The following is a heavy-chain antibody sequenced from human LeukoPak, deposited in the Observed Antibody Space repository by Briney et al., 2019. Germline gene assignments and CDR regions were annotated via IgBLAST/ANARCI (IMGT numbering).Heavy chain of an antibody. CDR1: GYSFTNYW. V-gene: IGHV5-51*01. Sequence: GESLKISCKGSGYSFTNYWIGGVRQMPGKGLEWMGIIYPGNSDTRYSPSFQDQVTISADKSISTAYLQRSSLKASDTAMYYCARVAVAGPYDAFDIWGQGTKVTVSS. J-gene: IGHJ3*02. CDR3: ARVAVAGPYDAFDI. CDR2: IYPGNSDT. D-gene: IGHD6-19*01.